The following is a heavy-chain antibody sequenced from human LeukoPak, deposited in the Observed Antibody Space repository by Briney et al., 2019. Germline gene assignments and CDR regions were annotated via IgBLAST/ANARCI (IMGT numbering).Heavy chain of an antibody. CDR1: GYTFTGYY. CDR2: INPNSGGT. D-gene: IGHD1-1*01. CDR3: ASWDWNPNYYFDY. V-gene: IGHV1-2*06. J-gene: IGHJ4*02. Sequence: ASVKFSCKTSGYTFTGYYMHWVRQAPGQGLEWMGRINPNSGGTNYAQKFQGRVTMTRDTSITTAYMELSSLRSDDTAVYYCASWDWNPNYYFDYWGQGTLVTVSS.